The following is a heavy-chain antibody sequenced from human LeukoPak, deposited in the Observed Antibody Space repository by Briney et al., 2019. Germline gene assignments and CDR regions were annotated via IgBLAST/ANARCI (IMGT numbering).Heavy chain of an antibody. Sequence: ASVKVSCKASGYTFTSHGISWVRQAPGQGLEWMGWISAYNGNTNYAQKLQGRVTMTTDTSTSTAYMELRSLRSDDTAVYYCARDHLNTYCSGGSCYGHWFDPWGQGTLVTVSS. D-gene: IGHD2-15*01. CDR2: ISAYNGNT. V-gene: IGHV1-18*01. CDR1: GYTFTSHG. J-gene: IGHJ5*02. CDR3: ARDHLNTYCSGGSCYGHWFDP.